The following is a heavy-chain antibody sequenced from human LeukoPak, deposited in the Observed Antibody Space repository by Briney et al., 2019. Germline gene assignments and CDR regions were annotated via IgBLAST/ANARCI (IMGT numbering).Heavy chain of an antibody. CDR2: ISWNCGSI. V-gene: IGHV3-9*01. CDR1: GFTFDDYA. CDR3: ASSLATNDAFDI. Sequence: GRSLRLSCAASGFTFDDYAMHWVRQAPGQGLEWVSGISWNCGSIGYADSVKGRFTISRDNAKNSLYLQMNSLRAEDTALNYCASSLATNDAFDIWGKGTMVTVSS. D-gene: IGHD2-8*01. J-gene: IGHJ3*02.